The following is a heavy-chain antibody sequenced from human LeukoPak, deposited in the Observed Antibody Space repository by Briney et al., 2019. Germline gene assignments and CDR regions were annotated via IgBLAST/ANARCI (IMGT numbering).Heavy chain of an antibody. CDR1: GFTFNNYA. J-gene: IGHJ6*03. CDR2: ISYDGGNK. V-gene: IGHV3-30*04. D-gene: IGHD6-13*01. CDR3: ASGPSSTRNDYYYYYYMDV. Sequence: GGSLRLSCAASGFTFNNYAMHWVRQAPGKGLEWVAIISYDGGNKYYADSVKGRFTISRDNAKNSLYLQMNSLRAEDTAVYYCASGPSSTRNDYYYYYYMDVWGKGTTVTVSS.